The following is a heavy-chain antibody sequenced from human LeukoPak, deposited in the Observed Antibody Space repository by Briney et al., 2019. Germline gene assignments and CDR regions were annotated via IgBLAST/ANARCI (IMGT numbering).Heavy chain of an antibody. V-gene: IGHV1-18*01. J-gene: IGHJ4*02. CDR2: ISAYNGNT. Sequence: ASVKVSCKASGYTFTSYGISWVRQAPGQGLEWMGWISAYNGNTHYAQKLQGRVTMTTDTSTSTVYMELRSLRSDDTAVYYCARDRGTWNDDGFDYWGQGTLVTVSS. CDR1: GYTFTSYG. D-gene: IGHD1-1*01. CDR3: ARDRGTWNDDGFDY.